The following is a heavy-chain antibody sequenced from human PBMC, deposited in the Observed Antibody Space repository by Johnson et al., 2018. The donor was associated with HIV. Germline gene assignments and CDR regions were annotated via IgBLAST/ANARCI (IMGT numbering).Heavy chain of an antibody. V-gene: IGHV3-30*18. Sequence: QMLLLESGGGLVKPGGSLRLSCAASGFTFSDYYMSWIRQAPGKGLEWVAVISYDGSNKYYADSVKGRFTISRDNSKNTLYLQMNSLRAEDTAVYYCAKVSGGGIVRWDIWGQGTMVTVSS. CDR3: AKVSGGGIVRWDI. J-gene: IGHJ3*02. CDR1: GFTFSDYY. CDR2: ISYDGSNK. D-gene: IGHD3-10*01.